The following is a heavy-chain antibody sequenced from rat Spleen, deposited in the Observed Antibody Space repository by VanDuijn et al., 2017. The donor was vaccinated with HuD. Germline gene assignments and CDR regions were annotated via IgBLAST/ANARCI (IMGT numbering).Heavy chain of an antibody. CDR1: GFTFSNYY. Sequence: EVQLVESGGDLVQPGRSMKLSCAASGFTFSNYYMAWVRQAPTRGLEWVASISTGGDNTYYRDSVEGRFTISRDNAKSTLYLQMDSLRSEDTATYYCARLHYGFDYWGQGVMVTVSS. D-gene: IGHD1-3*01. J-gene: IGHJ2*01. CDR2: ISTGGDNT. V-gene: IGHV5-25*01. CDR3: ARLHYGFDY.